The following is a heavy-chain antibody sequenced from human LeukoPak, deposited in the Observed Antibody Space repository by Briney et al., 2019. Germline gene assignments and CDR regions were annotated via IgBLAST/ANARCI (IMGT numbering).Heavy chain of an antibody. CDR1: GGSVSSYY. J-gene: IGHJ6*03. CDR3: AKTDHYYYYMDV. V-gene: IGHV4-4*09. D-gene: IGHD1-1*01. CDR2: IYTSGST. Sequence: SETLSLTCTVSGGSVSSYYWSWIRQPPGKGLEWIGYIYTSGSTYYNPSLESRVTISVDTSKNQFSLRVSSVTAADTALYYCAKTDHYYYYMDVWGKGTTVTVSS.